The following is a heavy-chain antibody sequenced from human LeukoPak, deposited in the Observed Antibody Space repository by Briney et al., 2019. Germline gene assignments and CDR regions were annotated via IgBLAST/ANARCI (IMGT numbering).Heavy chain of an antibody. J-gene: IGHJ6*03. D-gene: IGHD1-20*01. Sequence: GGSLRLSCEASGFTFSDYYMSWIRQAPGKGLEWVSYISSSGSTIYYADSVKGRFTISRDNAKNSLYLQMNSLRAEDTAVYYCAREPRNWNEDYYYYYMDVWGKGTTVTVSS. CDR2: ISSSGSTI. CDR3: AREPRNWNEDYYYYYMDV. V-gene: IGHV3-11*01. CDR1: GFTFSDYY.